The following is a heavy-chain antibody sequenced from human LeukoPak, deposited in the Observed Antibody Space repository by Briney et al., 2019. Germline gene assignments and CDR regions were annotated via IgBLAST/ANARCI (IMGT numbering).Heavy chain of an antibody. Sequence: SGPTLVNPTQTLTLTCTFSGFSLSTTGVGVGWIRQPPGKALEWLALIYWDDDKRYSPSLKSRLTITKDTSKNQVVLTMTNMDPVDTATYYCAHSLIDDYGDYEPPVGFDYWGQGTLVTVSS. J-gene: IGHJ4*02. CDR1: GFSLSTTGVG. CDR2: IYWDDDK. V-gene: IGHV2-5*02. D-gene: IGHD4-17*01. CDR3: AHSLIDDYGDYEPPVGFDY.